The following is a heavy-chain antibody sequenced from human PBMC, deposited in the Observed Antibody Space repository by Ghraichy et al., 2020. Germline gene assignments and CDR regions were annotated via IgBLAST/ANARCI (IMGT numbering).Heavy chain of an antibody. CDR2: IYYSGST. CDR3: ARLLVDYFDY. D-gene: IGHD1-26*01. CDR1: GGSISSSSYY. Sequence: SETLSLTCTVSGGSISSSSYYWGWIRHPPGKGLEWIGSIYYSGSTYYNPSLKSRVTISVDTSKNQFSLKLSSVTAADTAVYYCARLLVDYFDYWGQGTLVTVSS. V-gene: IGHV4-39*01. J-gene: IGHJ4*02.